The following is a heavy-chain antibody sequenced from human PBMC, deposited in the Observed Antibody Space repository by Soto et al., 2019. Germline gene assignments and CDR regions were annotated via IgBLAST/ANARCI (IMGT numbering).Heavy chain of an antibody. CDR1: GFTFSSYG. J-gene: IGHJ4*02. V-gene: IGHV3-33*01. CDR3: ARDRGYDILTGYYSPTXY. CDR2: IWYDGSNK. Sequence: GGSLRLSCAASGFTFSSYGMHWVRQAPGKGLEWVAVIWYDGSNKYYADSVKGRFTISRDNSKNTLYLQMNSLRAEDTAVYYCARDRGYDILTGYYSPTXYWGQGTLVTVSS. D-gene: IGHD3-9*01.